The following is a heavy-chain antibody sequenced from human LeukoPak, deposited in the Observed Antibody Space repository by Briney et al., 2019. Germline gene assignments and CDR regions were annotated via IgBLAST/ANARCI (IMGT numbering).Heavy chain of an antibody. Sequence: GGSLRLSCTTSGSTFSNYPMSWVRQAPGKGLEWLALLGSTAYGGTTKYAASVKGRFTISRDDSKSIAYLQMNSLKTEDTAVYYCTWPYYEYLTGYYSDYWGQGTLVTVSS. V-gene: IGHV3-49*04. CDR1: GSTFSNYP. J-gene: IGHJ4*02. CDR2: LGSTAYGGTT. D-gene: IGHD3-9*01. CDR3: TWPYYEYLTGYYSDY.